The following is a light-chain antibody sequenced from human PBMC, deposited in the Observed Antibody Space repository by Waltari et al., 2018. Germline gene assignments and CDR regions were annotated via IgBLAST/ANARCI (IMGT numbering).Light chain of an antibody. J-gene: IGKJ4*01. CDR2: WAS. CDR3: QQYFTTPLT. V-gene: IGKV4-1*01. Sequence: DIVMTQSPESLAVSLGERVTINCKSSESVLYSSNNKNHLAWYQQKPGQPPKLLLYWASTRESGFPDRFSGSGSETDFTLTVTSLQAEDVAVYYCQQYFTTPLTFGGGTKVEI. CDR1: ESVLYSSNNKNH.